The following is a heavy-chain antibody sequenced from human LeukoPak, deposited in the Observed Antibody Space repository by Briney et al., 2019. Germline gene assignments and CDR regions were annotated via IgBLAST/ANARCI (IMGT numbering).Heavy chain of an antibody. Sequence: KPSETLSLTCAVYGGSFSGYYWSWIRQPPGKGLEWIGEINHSGSTNYNPSLKSRVTISVDTSKNQFSLKLSSVTAADTAVYYCARSYVWGSYRPFDYWGQGTLVTVSS. CDR3: ARSYVWGSYRPFDY. D-gene: IGHD3-16*02. CDR2: INHSGST. V-gene: IGHV4-34*01. CDR1: GGSFSGYY. J-gene: IGHJ4*02.